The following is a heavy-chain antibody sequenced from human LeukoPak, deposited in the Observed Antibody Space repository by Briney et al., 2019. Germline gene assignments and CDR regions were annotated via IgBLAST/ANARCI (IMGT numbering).Heavy chain of an antibody. Sequence: PSETLSLTCAVSGGSISSDDWWTWVRQPPGRGLEWIGEIHPSGTTNYNASLKSRITISADKSEKRFSVKLSSVTAADTAVYYCASSSHYKSDYWGQGTLVTVSS. D-gene: IGHD3-22*01. CDR3: ASSSHYKSDY. V-gene: IGHV4-4*02. J-gene: IGHJ4*02. CDR2: IHPSGTT. CDR1: GGSISSDDW.